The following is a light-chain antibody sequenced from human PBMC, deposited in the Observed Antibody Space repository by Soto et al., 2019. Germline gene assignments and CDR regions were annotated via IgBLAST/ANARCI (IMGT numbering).Light chain of an antibody. V-gene: IGKV1-5*01. Sequence: TQCTTVVPGSVGISIKKTCRASQTISSWLAWYQQKPGKAPELLIFDVSTLESGVPSRLSGSGSGTDFILTIRRYEPGHVSGHYCRPAVSLSTVGQQTVVDIK. CDR2: DVS. J-gene: IGKJ1*01. CDR3: RPAVSLST. CDR1: QTISSW.